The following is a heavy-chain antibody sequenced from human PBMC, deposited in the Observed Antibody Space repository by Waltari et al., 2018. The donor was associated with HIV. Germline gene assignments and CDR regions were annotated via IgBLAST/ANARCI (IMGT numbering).Heavy chain of an antibody. CDR3: ARESPDGLYMEWLPTDY. CDR2: VNIDETTT. V-gene: IGHV3-74*03. Sequence: EEQLMESGGGLVQPGGSLRVSCAASGFTFSRYWMHWVRQAPGKGLVWVSRVNIDETTTTYADSVKGRFTISRDNAKDTLYLQMNSRRVEDTAIYYCARESPDGLYMEWLPTDYWDQGTLVTVSS. D-gene: IGHD3-3*01. CDR1: GFTFSRYW. J-gene: IGHJ4*02.